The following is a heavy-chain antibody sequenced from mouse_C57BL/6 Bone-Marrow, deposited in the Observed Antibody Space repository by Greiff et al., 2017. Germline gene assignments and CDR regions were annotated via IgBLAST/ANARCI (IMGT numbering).Heavy chain of an antibody. V-gene: IGHV5-17*01. CDR2: ISSGSSTI. CDR1: GFTFSDYG. J-gene: IGHJ2*01. D-gene: IGHD2-4*01. CDR3: AREIYYDYDGRGYYFDY. Sequence: EVQVVESGGGLVKPGGSLKLSCAASGFTFSDYGMHWVRQAPEKGLEWVAYISSGSSTIYYADTVKGRFTISRDNAKNTLFLQMTSLRSEDTAMYYCAREIYYDYDGRGYYFDYWGQGTTLTVSS.